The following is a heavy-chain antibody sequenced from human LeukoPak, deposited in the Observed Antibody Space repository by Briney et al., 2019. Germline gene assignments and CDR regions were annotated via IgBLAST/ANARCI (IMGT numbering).Heavy chain of an antibody. CDR3: AKDEEDDAFDI. V-gene: IGHV3-33*06. Sequence: GRSLRLSCAASGFSFSNYVMNWVRQAPGKGLEWVAVIWDDRITKFYADSVKGRFTISRDNSKDTLYLEMNSLRAEDTAVYYCAKDEEDDAFDIWGQGTMVTVSS. CDR2: IWDDRITK. J-gene: IGHJ3*02. CDR1: GFSFSNYV.